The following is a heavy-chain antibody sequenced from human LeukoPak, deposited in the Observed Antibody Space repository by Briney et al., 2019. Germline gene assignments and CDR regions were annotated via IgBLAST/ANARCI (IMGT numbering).Heavy chain of an antibody. CDR3: AKAVVIGGGIDY. Sequence: GGSLRLSCAASGFTFDDYTMHWVRQAPGKGLEWVSPISWDGGSTYYADSVKGRFTISRDNSKNSLYLQMNSLRTEDTALYYCAKAVVIGGGIDYWGQGTLVTVSS. V-gene: IGHV3-43*01. D-gene: IGHD3-22*01. J-gene: IGHJ4*02. CDR1: GFTFDDYT. CDR2: ISWDGGST.